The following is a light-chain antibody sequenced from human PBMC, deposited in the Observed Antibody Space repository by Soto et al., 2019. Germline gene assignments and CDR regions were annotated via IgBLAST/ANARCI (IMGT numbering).Light chain of an antibody. CDR3: QQYHDRWP. V-gene: IGKV3-15*01. CDR2: GAS. J-gene: IGKJ1*01. Sequence: EIVMTQSPATLSVSPGERAILSCRASQSVSINLAWYQQKPGQAPRLFIYGASTRATCVPARFSGSGSGTEFTLAISILQYEDFAVYVCQQYHDRWPCGQGTKVEV. CDR1: QSVSIN.